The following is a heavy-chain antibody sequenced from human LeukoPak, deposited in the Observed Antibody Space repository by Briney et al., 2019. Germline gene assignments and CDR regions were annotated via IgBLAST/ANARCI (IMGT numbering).Heavy chain of an antibody. CDR1: GGSISSYY. Sequence: SETLSLTCIVSGGSISSYYWSWIRQPPGKGLEWIGYIYYSGSTNYNPSLKSRVTISVDTSKNQFSLKLSSVTAADTAVYYCARDPAPYDSSSHFDYWGQGTLVTVSS. V-gene: IGHV4-59*01. CDR2: IYYSGST. J-gene: IGHJ4*02. D-gene: IGHD6-6*01. CDR3: ARDPAPYDSSSHFDY.